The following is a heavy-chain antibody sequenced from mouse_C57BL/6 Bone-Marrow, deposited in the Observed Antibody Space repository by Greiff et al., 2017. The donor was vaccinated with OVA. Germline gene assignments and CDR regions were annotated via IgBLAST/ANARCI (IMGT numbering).Heavy chain of an antibody. CDR2: IDPENGDT. D-gene: IGHD4-1*01. J-gene: IGHJ2*01. Sequence: VQLKESGAELVRPGASVKLSCTASGFNIKDDYMHWVKQRPEQGLEWIGWIDPENGDTEYASKFQGKATITADTSSNTAYLQLSSLTSEDTAVYYCTTTGTERDYWGQGTTLTVSS. CDR1: GFNIKDDY. CDR3: TTTGTERDY. V-gene: IGHV14-4*01.